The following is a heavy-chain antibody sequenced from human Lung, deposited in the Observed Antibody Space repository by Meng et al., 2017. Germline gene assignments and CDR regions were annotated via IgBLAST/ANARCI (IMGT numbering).Heavy chain of an antibody. V-gene: IGHV4-34*01. CDR2: INHSGST. CDR3: ARGPTTMAHDFDY. CDR1: GGSFSDYY. J-gene: IGHJ4*02. Sequence: QVQLRHRGAGLLKPSETLSLTCVVSGGSFSDYYWSWIRQPPGKGLEWIGEINHSGSTNYNPSLESRATISVDTSQNNLSLKLSSVTAADSAVYYCARGPTTMAHDFDYWGQGTLVTVSS. D-gene: IGHD4-11*01.